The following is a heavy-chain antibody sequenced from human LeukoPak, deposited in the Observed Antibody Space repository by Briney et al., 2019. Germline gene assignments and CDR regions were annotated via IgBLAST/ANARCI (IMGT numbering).Heavy chain of an antibody. CDR2: IWYDGSNK. CDR1: GFTFSSYD. J-gene: IGHJ3*02. V-gene: IGHV3-33*01. Sequence: PGGSLRLSCAASGFTFSSYDMHWVRQAPGKGLEWVALIWYDGSNKNYADSVKGRFTISTDNSNNTLFLQMNSLTAEDTAVYYCAREASDAFDIWGQGTMVTVSS. CDR3: AREASDAFDI.